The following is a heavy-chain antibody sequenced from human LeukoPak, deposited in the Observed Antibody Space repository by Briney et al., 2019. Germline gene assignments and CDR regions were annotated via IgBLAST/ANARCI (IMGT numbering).Heavy chain of an antibody. CDR2: ISNSGANA. J-gene: IGHJ4*02. Sequence: GGSLRLSCAASGFTFSNYAMGWVRQAPGKGLEWISGISNSGANAYYADSVKGRFTISRDNSKNTLYLQMSSLRADDTAVYYCVSASTWHFFDYWGQGTLVTYSS. CDR3: VSASTWHFFDY. V-gene: IGHV3-23*01. CDR1: GFTFSNYA.